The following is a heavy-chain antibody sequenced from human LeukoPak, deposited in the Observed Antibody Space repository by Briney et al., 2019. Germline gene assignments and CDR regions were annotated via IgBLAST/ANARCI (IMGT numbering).Heavy chain of an antibody. CDR1: GFTFSSYA. J-gene: IGHJ6*03. Sequence: PGRSLRLSCAASGFTFSSYAMHWVRQAPGKGLEWVAVISYDGSNKYYADSVKGRFTISRDNSKNTVYLQMSILRAEDTALYFCARDSPGRYQLGDYFYYYMDVWGKGTTVTVSS. D-gene: IGHD6-6*01. CDR3: ARDSPGRYQLGDYFYYYMDV. CDR2: ISYDGSNK. V-gene: IGHV3-30-3*01.